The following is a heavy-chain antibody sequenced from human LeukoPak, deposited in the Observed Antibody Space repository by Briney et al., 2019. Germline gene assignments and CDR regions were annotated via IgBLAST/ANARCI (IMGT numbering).Heavy chain of an antibody. Sequence: SGGSLRLSCAASGFTFSSYGMHWVRQAPGKGLEWAAVISYDGSNKYYADSVKGRFTISRDNSKNTLYLQMNSLRAEDTAVYYCARALRGELLGYFDYWGQGTLVTVSS. D-gene: IGHD1-26*01. J-gene: IGHJ4*02. CDR2: ISYDGSNK. CDR3: ARALRGELLGYFDY. V-gene: IGHV3-30*03. CDR1: GFTFSSYG.